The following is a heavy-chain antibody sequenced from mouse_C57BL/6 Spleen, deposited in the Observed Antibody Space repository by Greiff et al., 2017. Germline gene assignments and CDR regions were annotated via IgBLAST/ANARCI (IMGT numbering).Heavy chain of an antibody. D-gene: IGHD1-1*01. CDR1: GYTFTSYW. V-gene: IGHV1-69*01. J-gene: IGHJ1*03. CDR3: ARSDYYGSSYWYFDV. CDR2: IDPSDSYT. Sequence: QVQLQQPGAELVMPGASVKLSCKASGYTFTSYWMHWVKQRPGQGLEWIREIDPSDSYTNYNQKFKGKSTLTVDKSSSTAYMQLSSLTSEAAAVYYCARSDYYGSSYWYFDVWGKGTTVTVSS.